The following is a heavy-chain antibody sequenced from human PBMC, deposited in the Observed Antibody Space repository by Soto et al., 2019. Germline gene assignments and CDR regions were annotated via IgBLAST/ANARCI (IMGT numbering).Heavy chain of an antibody. Sequence: QVQLVQSGAEVKKPGASVKVSCKASGYTFTDYYLHWVRQAPGQGLEWMGWINPNSGGTHYAQKCQGLVHMTRDTSITTAYMELDRLTSDDTAVYYCARDWGHYYGSGSFPSPHPSDIWGQGTLVTVSS. CDR2: INPNSGGT. V-gene: IGHV1-2*04. CDR3: ARDWGHYYGSGSFPSPHPSDI. CDR1: GYTFTDYY. D-gene: IGHD3-10*01. J-gene: IGHJ4*02.